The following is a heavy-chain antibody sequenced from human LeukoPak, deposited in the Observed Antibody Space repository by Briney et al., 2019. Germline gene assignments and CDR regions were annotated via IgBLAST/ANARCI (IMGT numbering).Heavy chain of an antibody. Sequence: ASVKVSCKASGYTFTSYGISWVRQAPGQGLEWMGWISAYNGNTNYAKKLQGRVTMTTDTSTSTAYMKLRSLRSDDTAVYYCARVGILTGYYYYYGMDVWGQGTTVTVSS. J-gene: IGHJ6*02. D-gene: IGHD3-9*01. CDR2: ISAYNGNT. CDR1: GYTFTSYG. CDR3: ARVGILTGYYYYYGMDV. V-gene: IGHV1-18*01.